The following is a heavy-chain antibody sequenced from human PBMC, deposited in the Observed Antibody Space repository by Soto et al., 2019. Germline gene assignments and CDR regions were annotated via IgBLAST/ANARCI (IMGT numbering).Heavy chain of an antibody. Sequence: EVQLLESGGGLVQPGGSLRLSCAASGFTFSSYAMSWVRQAPGKGLEWVSAISGSGGSTYYADSVKGRFTISRDNSKNTLYRQMNSLRAEDTAVYYCAKEGIGSGWYGDAFDIWGQGTMVTVSS. V-gene: IGHV3-23*01. J-gene: IGHJ3*02. CDR2: ISGSGGST. D-gene: IGHD6-19*01. CDR3: AKEGIGSGWYGDAFDI. CDR1: GFTFSSYA.